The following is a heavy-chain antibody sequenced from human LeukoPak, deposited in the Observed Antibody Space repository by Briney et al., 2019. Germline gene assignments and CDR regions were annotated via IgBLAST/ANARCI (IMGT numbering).Heavy chain of an antibody. V-gene: IGHV1-24*01. D-gene: IGHD3-22*01. CDR2: FDPEDGET. J-gene: IGHJ4*02. CDR3: ATGFYDSSGYYKADDY. CDR1: GYTLTELS. Sequence: ASVKVSCKVSGYTLTELSMHWVRQAPGKGLEWMGGFDPEDGETIYAQKFQGRVAMTEDTSTDTAYMELSSLRSEDTAVYYCATGFYDSSGYYKADDYWGQGTLVTVSS.